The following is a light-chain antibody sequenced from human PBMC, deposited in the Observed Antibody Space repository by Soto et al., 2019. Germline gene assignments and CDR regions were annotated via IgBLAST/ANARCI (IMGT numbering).Light chain of an antibody. V-gene: IGKV3-11*01. CDR3: QQYFEWPPMT. Sequence: EIVLTQSPATLSLSPGERATLSCRASQSVSNYLAWFQQKPGQAPRLLIYDASNRATGIPARFSGSGSGTDFTLTISSLEPEDSAIYYCQQYFEWPPMTFGQGTKVEI. CDR2: DAS. CDR1: QSVSNY. J-gene: IGKJ1*01.